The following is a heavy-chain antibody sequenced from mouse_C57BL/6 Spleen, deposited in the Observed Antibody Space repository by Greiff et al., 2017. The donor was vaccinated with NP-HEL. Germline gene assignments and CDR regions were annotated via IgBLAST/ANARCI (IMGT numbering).Heavy chain of an antibody. CDR1: GYTFTDYN. CDR2: INPNNGGT. J-gene: IGHJ3*01. V-gene: IGHV1-18*01. D-gene: IGHD2-2*01. Sequence: EVQLQQSGPELVKPGASVKIPCKASGYTFTDYNMDWVKQSHGKSLEWIGDINPNNGGTIYNQKFKGKATLTVDKSSSTAYMELRSLTSEDTAVYYCARRDYGYDGPFAYWGQGTLVTVSA. CDR3: ARRDYGYDGPFAY.